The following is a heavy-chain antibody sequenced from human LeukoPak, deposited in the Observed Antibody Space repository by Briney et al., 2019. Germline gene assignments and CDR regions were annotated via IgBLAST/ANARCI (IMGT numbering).Heavy chain of an antibody. V-gene: IGHV3-23*01. J-gene: IGHJ4*02. D-gene: IGHD2-21*02. CDR3: AKGRLVVTAIED. CDR1: GFTFSSYG. Sequence: PGGSLRLSCAASGFTFSSYGMSWVRQAPGKGLEWVSAISGSGGSTYYADSVKGRFTISRDNSKNTLYLQMNSLRAEDTAVYYCAKGRLVVTAIEDWGQGTLVTVSS. CDR2: ISGSGGST.